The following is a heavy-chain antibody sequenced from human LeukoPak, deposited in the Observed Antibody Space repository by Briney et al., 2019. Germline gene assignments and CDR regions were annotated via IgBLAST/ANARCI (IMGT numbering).Heavy chain of an antibody. Sequence: ASVKVSCKASGYTFTGYYMHWVRQAPGQGLEWMGWINPNSGGTNYAQKFQGRVTMTTDTSTSTAYMELRSLRSDDTAVYYCARDRELRYFDWLPKYYYGMDVWGQGTTVTVSS. D-gene: IGHD3-9*01. CDR2: INPNSGGT. J-gene: IGHJ6*02. CDR3: ARDRELRYFDWLPKYYYGMDV. V-gene: IGHV1-2*02. CDR1: GYTFTGYY.